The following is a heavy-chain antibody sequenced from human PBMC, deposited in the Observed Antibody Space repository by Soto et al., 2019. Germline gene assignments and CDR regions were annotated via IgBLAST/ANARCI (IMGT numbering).Heavy chain of an antibody. CDR3: ARLSKEYGSGSYYTADAFDI. CDR1: GGSISSSSYY. Sequence: SETRSLTCTVSGGSISSSSYYWGWIRQPPGKGLEWIGSIYYSGSTYYNPSLKSRVTISVDTSKNQFSLKLSSVTAADTAVYYCARLSKEYGSGSYYTADAFDIWGQGTMVTVSS. CDR2: IYYSGST. J-gene: IGHJ3*02. V-gene: IGHV4-39*01. D-gene: IGHD3-10*01.